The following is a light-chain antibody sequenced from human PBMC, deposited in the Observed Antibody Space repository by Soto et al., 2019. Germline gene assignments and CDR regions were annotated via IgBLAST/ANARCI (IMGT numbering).Light chain of an antibody. CDR2: GAS. Sequence: EIVLTQSPGTLSLSPGERATLSCRASQSVSSSYLAWYQQKPGQAPRLLIYGASSRATGIPDRFSGSGSGTDFTLIISRLEPEDFAVYYCQQYNSYPYTFGQGTKLEIK. CDR1: QSVSSSY. J-gene: IGKJ2*01. CDR3: QQYNSYPYT. V-gene: IGKV3-20*01.